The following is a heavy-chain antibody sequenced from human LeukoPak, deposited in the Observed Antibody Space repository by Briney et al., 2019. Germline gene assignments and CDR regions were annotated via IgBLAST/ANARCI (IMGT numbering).Heavy chain of an antibody. CDR3: LGYCSGGSCYSGGY. CDR1: GFTFSSYA. V-gene: IGHV3-23*01. CDR2: ISGSGGST. Sequence: GGSLRLSCAASGFTFSSYAMSWVRQAPGKGLEWVSAISGSGGSTYYADSVKGRFTISRDNSKNAQSLQMNSLRAEDTAVYYCLGYCSGGSCYSGGYWGQGTLVTVSS. D-gene: IGHD2-15*01. J-gene: IGHJ4*02.